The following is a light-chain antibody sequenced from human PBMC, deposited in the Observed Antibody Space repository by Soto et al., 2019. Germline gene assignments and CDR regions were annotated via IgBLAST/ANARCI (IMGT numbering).Light chain of an antibody. Sequence: EIVLTQSPGTLSLSPGERATLSCRASQSVSSSYLAWYQQKPGQAPRLLIYGASSRATGSPDRFSGSGSGTDFTLTISRLEPEDFAVYYCQQYGSSRWTFGQGPKVEIK. J-gene: IGKJ1*01. V-gene: IGKV3-20*01. CDR1: QSVSSSY. CDR2: GAS. CDR3: QQYGSSRWT.